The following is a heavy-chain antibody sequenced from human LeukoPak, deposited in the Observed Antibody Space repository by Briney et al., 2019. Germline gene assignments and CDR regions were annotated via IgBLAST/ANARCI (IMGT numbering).Heavy chain of an antibody. CDR1: GFTFSSYG. Sequence: GGSLRLSCAASGFTFSSYGMHWVRQAPGKGLEWVAAISYDGSVEYYADSVKGRFTISRDNSKNTLYLPMNRLRAEGTAVYYCAKGVSYCSGGSCHSSGAFDIWGQGTMVTVSS. CDR2: ISYDGSVE. D-gene: IGHD2-15*01. CDR3: AKGVSYCSGGSCHSSGAFDI. J-gene: IGHJ3*02. V-gene: IGHV3-30*18.